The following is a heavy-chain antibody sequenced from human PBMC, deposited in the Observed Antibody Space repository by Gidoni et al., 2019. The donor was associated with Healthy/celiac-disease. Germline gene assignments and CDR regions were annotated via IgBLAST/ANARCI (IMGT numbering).Heavy chain of an antibody. V-gene: IGHV3-48*02. CDR1: GLTFSTHS. J-gene: IGHJ6*02. CDR2: IRSSSSTI. Sequence: EVQLVESGGGLVQPGGSLRLPCAASGLTFSTHSMYCVRQAPGKGLEWVSYIRSSSSTIYYADSVKGRFTISRDNAKNSLYLQMNSLRDEDTAVYYCARDFYDSSGYYTHYYYYGMDVWGQGTTVTVSS. D-gene: IGHD3-22*01. CDR3: ARDFYDSSGYYTHYYYYGMDV.